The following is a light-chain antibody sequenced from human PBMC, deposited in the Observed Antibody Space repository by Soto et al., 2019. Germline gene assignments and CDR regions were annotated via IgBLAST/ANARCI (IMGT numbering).Light chain of an antibody. J-gene: IGKJ1*01. CDR1: QGISNY. CDR2: AAS. CDR3: QKYNSAPT. Sequence: DIQMTQSPSSLSASVGDRVTITCRASQGISNYLAWYQQKPGKVPKLLIYAASTLQSGVPSRFSGSGSGTDFTRTISSLQPEDVATYDCQKYNSAPTFGQGTKVEIK. V-gene: IGKV1-27*01.